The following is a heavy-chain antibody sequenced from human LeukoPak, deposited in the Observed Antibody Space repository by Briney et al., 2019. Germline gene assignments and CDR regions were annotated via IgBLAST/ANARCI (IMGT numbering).Heavy chain of an antibody. D-gene: IGHD3-10*01. J-gene: IGHJ4*02. CDR2: IYYSGST. V-gene: IGHV4-31*03. Sequence: SETLSLTCTVSGGSISSGGYYWSWIRQHPGKGLEWIGYIYYSGSTYYDPSLKSRVTISVDTSKNQFSLKLSSVTAADTAVYYCARDDYGSGIDYWGQGTLVTVSS. CDR1: GGSISSGGYY. CDR3: ARDDYGSGIDY.